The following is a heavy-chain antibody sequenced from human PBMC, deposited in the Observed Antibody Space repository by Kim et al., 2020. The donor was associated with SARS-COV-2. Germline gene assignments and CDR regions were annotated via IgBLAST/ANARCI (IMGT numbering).Heavy chain of an antibody. V-gene: IGHV3-11*05. CDR2: ISSSGSYT. Sequence: GGSLRLSCEASGINFSDYYMSWIRQAPGKGLGWVSYISSSGSYTKYADSLKGRFTISRDNAENSLYLEMNSLSADDTAVYYCARVPVGASSWYYFDSWG. D-gene: IGHD6-13*01. CDR3: ARVPVGASSWYYFDS. CDR1: GINFSDYY. J-gene: IGHJ4*01.